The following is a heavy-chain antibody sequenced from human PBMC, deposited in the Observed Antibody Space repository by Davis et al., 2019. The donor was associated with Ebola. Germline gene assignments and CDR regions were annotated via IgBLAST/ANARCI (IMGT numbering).Heavy chain of an antibody. CDR3: ARGWLRGGMDV. CDR2: TYYKSKWYN. V-gene: IGHV6-1*01. D-gene: IGHD5-18*01. CDR1: GDSVSSAG. J-gene: IGHJ6*04. Sequence: PSETLSLTCPISGDSVSSAGWNWIRHSPSRGIAWLGRTYYKSKWYNDYAVSVKCRITINPDTSKNQFSLQLNSVTPEATAMYYCARGWLRGGMDVWGEGTTVTVSS.